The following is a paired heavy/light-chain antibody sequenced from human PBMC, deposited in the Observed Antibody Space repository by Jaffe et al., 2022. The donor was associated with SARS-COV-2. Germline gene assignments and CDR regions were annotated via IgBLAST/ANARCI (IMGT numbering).Heavy chain of an antibody. CDR1: GASFSSPTYF. Sequence: QLQLHESGPGLVKPSATLSLTCTFSGASFSSPTYFWGWMRQPPGKGLEWVGSMLYSGSTSYNPSLKSRATISVDTSKSQFSLTLTSVTATDAAVYYCARHPVDGDREAYWGQGTLVTVSS. CDR2: MLYSGST. D-gene: IGHD4-17*01. CDR3: ARHPVDGDREAY. J-gene: IGHJ4*02. V-gene: IGHV4-39*01.
Light chain of an antibody. CDR1: VLTKQY. CDR2: KDS. CDR3: QSADSTVTYEVL. Sequence: SYELTQPPSVSVSPGQTARITCSGEVLTKQYVYWYQQKPGQAPVLVLYKDSERPSGIPERFSGSNSGKTVTLTISGVQSEDEADYYCQSADSTVTYEVLFGGGTKLTVL. V-gene: IGLV3-25*03. J-gene: IGLJ2*01.